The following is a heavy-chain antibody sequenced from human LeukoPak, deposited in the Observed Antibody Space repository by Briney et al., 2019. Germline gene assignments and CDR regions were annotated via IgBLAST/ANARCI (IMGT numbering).Heavy chain of an antibody. V-gene: IGHV1-2*02. CDR3: ARDRYGDGFAHFDY. CDR1: GYTFTGYY. Sequence: ASVKVSCKASGYTFTGYYMHWVRQAPGQGLEWMGWINPNSGATLYAQKFQGRVTMTRDTSINTAYMELSRLTSDDTAVYYCARDRYGDGFAHFDYWGQGALVTVSS. D-gene: IGHD5-24*01. J-gene: IGHJ4*02. CDR2: INPNSGAT.